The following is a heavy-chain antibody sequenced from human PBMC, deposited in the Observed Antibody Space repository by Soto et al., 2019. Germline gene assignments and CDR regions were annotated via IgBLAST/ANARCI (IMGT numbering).Heavy chain of an antibody. CDR1: GYSFTTYG. D-gene: IGHD2-15*01. V-gene: IGHV1-18*01. Sequence: QVQLVQSGAEVKKPGASVKVSCKASGYSFTTYGIAWVRQAPGQGLEWMGWISTYNGDTDYAQNLQGRVIMTTDTSTTTAYMELRSLRSDDTAFYYCAREGSRPYYYYGMDVWGQGTTVSVSS. CDR2: ISTYNGDT. J-gene: IGHJ6*02. CDR3: AREGSRPYYYYGMDV.